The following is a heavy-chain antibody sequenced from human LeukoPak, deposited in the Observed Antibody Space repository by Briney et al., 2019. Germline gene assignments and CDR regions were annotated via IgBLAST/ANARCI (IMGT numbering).Heavy chain of an antibody. CDR3: ARIAARGGLPFDY. CDR2: INPSGGST. D-gene: IGHD6-6*01. Sequence: ASVKVSCKASGYTFTSYYMHWVRQAPGQGLEWMGIINPSGGSTRYAQKFQGRVTMTRDMSTSTVYMELSSLRSEDTVVYYCARIAARGGLPFDYWGQGTLVTVSS. J-gene: IGHJ4*02. V-gene: IGHV1-46*01. CDR1: GYTFTSYY.